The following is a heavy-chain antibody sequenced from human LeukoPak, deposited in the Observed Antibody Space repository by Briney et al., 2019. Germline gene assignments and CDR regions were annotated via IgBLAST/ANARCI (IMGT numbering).Heavy chain of an antibody. V-gene: IGHV3-23*01. CDR2: ISGGGETT. CDR3: AKVREAWDY. D-gene: IGHD5-24*01. Sequence: GWSLRLSCVASGFSFSTSLMGWVRQAPGKGLEWVSAISGGGETTYYADSVKGRFTISRDNSESTLYLRMDSLGADDTAVYYCAKVREAWDYWGQGTQVTVSS. CDR1: GFSFSTSL. J-gene: IGHJ4*02.